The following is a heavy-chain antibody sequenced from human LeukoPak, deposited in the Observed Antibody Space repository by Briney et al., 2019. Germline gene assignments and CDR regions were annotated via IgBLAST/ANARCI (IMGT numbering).Heavy chain of an antibody. CDR2: ISSSSSYI. Sequence: GGSLRLSCAASGFTFSSYSMNWVRQAPGKGLEWVSSISSSSSYIYYADSVKGRFTISRDNAKNSLYLQMNSLRAEDTAVYYCARKSTIFGGSQPYYMDVWGKGTTVTVSS. D-gene: IGHD3-3*01. CDR3: ARKSTIFGGSQPYYMDV. J-gene: IGHJ6*03. CDR1: GFTFSSYS. V-gene: IGHV3-21*01.